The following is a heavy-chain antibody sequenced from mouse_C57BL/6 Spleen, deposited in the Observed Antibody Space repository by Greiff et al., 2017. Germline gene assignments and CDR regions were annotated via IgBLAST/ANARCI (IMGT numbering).Heavy chain of an antibody. Sequence: VQLQQSGAELVRPGASVKLSCTASGFTITDYYMHWVKQRPEQGLEWIGRIDPEDGDTEYAPKFQGKATMTADTSSNTAYLQLSSLTSEDTAVYYCTTLPYYGSSYSMDYWGQGTSVTVSS. CDR1: GFTITDYY. D-gene: IGHD1-1*01. CDR2: IDPEDGDT. CDR3: TTLPYYGSSYSMDY. J-gene: IGHJ4*01. V-gene: IGHV14-1*01.